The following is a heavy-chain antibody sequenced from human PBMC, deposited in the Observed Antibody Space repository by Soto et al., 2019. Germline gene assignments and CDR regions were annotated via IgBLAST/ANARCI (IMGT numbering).Heavy chain of an antibody. J-gene: IGHJ4*02. D-gene: IGHD1-26*01. Sequence: EVQLAESGGALVQPGGSLRLSCAASGLTFSTFWMTWVRQAPGKGLEWVANIKDDGSEKHYVDSVKGRFTISRENAKNSLFLEMSSLRAEDTAVYYCSSGGHVDYCGQGTLVTVSS. V-gene: IGHV3-7*01. CDR2: IKDDGSEK. CDR1: GLTFSTFW. CDR3: SSGGHVDY.